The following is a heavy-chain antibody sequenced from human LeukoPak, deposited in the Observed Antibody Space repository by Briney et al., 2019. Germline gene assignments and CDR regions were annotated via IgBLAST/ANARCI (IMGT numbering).Heavy chain of an antibody. V-gene: IGHV3-74*01. CDR1: GFTFSSYW. CDR3: ARSAYTTSRMDV. D-gene: IGHD6-6*01. CDR2: IDSDDITT. Sequence: PGGSLRLSCAASGFTFSSYWMHWVRQAPGKGLVWISRIDSDDITTTYADSVKGRFTISRDNAKNTLFLQMNSLRAEDTAVYYCARSAYTTSRMDVWGKGTTVTVSS. J-gene: IGHJ6*03.